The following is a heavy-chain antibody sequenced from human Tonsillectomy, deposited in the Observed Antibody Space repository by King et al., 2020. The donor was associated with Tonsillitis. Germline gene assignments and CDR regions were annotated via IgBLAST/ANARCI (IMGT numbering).Heavy chain of an antibody. CDR1: GYTFTGYY. V-gene: IGHV1-2*02. J-gene: IGHJ4*02. D-gene: IGHD3-22*01. CDR3: ASTHYESSGFLFDY. Sequence: VKLVESGAEVKKPGASVKVSCKASGYTFTGYYLHWVRQAPGQGLEWMGWINPSSGGTNYAQKFQGRVTITRDTSISTTYMELSRLRSDDTAVYFCASTHYESSGFLFDYWGQGTLVTVSS. CDR2: INPSSGGT.